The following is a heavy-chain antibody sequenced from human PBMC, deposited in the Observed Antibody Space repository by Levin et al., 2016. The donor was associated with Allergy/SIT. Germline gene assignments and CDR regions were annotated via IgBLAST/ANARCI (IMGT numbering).Heavy chain of an antibody. V-gene: IGHV3-21*01. CDR1: GFTFSSYS. J-gene: IGHJ6*02. D-gene: IGHD5-18*01. Sequence: GESLKISCAASGFTFSSYSMNWVRQAPGKGLEWVSSISSSSSYIYYADSVKGRFTISRDNAKNSLYLQMNSLRAEDTAVYYCARDCQDDTAMVTYYYYYGMDVWGQGTTVTVSS. CDR3: ARDCQDDTAMVTYYYYYGMDV. CDR2: ISSSSSYI.